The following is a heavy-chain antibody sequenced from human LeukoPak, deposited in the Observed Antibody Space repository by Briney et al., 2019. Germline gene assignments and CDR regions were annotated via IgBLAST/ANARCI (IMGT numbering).Heavy chain of an antibody. CDR1: GFTFSSYS. J-gene: IGHJ4*02. D-gene: IGHD1-26*01. CDR2: ISSSSSTI. V-gene: IGHV3-48*04. Sequence: GGSLRLSCAASGFTFSSYSMNWVRQAPGKGLEWVSYISSSSSTIYYADSVKGRFTISRDNAKNSLYLQMNSLRAEDTAVYYCASALGSVGATKDYWGQGTLVTVSS. CDR3: ASALGSVGATKDY.